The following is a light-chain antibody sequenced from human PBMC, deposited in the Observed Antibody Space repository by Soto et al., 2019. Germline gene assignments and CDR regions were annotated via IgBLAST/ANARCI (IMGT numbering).Light chain of an antibody. CDR1: SGHTSYA. J-gene: IGLJ2*01. V-gene: IGLV4-69*01. CDR3: QTWGTSVV. CDR2: VNNDGSH. Sequence: QSVLTQSPSASASLGASVKLTCTLSSGHTSYAIAWHQQQPKRGPRFLMKVNNDGSHVKGDGIPDRFSGSSSGAERYLTISSLQSDDEADYYCQTWGTSVVFGGGTKVTVL.